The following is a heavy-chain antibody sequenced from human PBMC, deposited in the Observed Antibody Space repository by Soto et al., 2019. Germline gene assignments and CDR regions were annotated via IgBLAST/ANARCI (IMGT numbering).Heavy chain of an antibody. CDR3: ARVYYYGSGPWY. Sequence: QVQLVQSGAEVKKPGASVKVSCKASGYTFTSYGLSWVRQAPGQGLEWMGWISAYNGNTNYAQKLQVRVTMTTDTSTSTASMELRSLRSDDQDVYYCARVYYYGSGPWYWGPGARVTVSS. CDR1: GYTFTSYG. V-gene: IGHV1-18*01. J-gene: IGHJ4*02. D-gene: IGHD3-10*01. CDR2: ISAYNGNT.